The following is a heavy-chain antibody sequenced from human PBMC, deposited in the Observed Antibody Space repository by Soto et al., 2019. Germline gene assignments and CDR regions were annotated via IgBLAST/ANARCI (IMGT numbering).Heavy chain of an antibody. Sequence: GESLKIFCRGSGYSFNTYWIGWVRQTPGKGLEWMGIVYPGDSDTRYSPSFQGQVTISADKSISTAYLQWSSLKASDTAMYYCGRPLYGSGSYYDYWGQGTLVTVSS. V-gene: IGHV5-51*01. CDR2: VYPGDSDT. D-gene: IGHD3-10*01. CDR1: GYSFNTYW. J-gene: IGHJ4*02. CDR3: GRPLYGSGSYYDY.